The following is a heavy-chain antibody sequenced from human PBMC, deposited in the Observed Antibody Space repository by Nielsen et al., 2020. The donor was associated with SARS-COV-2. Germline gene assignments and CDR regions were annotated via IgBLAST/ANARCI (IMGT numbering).Heavy chain of an antibody. V-gene: IGHV1-69*13. CDR3: ARGVVPAAMTWFDP. CDR2: IIPIFGTA. D-gene: IGHD2-2*01. J-gene: IGHJ5*02. Sequence: SVKVSCKASGGTFSSYAISWVRQAPGQGLEWMGGIIPIFGTANYAQKFQGRVTITADGSTSTAYMELSSLRSEDTAVYYCARGVVPAAMTWFDPWGQGTLVTVSS. CDR1: GGTFSSYA.